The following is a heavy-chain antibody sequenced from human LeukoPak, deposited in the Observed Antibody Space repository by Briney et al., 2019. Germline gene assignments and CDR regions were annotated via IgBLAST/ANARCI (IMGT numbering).Heavy chain of an antibody. CDR1: GYSFTSYY. J-gene: IGHJ4*02. CDR3: ARDRGSNWYVDY. V-gene: IGHV1-2*02. Sequence: ASVKVSCKTSGYSFTSYYIHWVRQAPGQGPEWMGWINPSSGGTEYAQKFQGRVTITGDTSISTAYMELSRLRSDDTAVYYCARDRGSNWYVDYWGQGTLVTVSS. D-gene: IGHD6-13*01. CDR2: INPSSGGT.